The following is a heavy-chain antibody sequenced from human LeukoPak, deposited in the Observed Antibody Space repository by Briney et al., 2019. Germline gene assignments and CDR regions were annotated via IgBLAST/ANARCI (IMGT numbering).Heavy chain of an antibody. D-gene: IGHD6-13*01. J-gene: IGHJ4*02. CDR1: GFTVSSNY. Sequence: GGSLRLSCAASGFTVSSNYMSWVRQAPGKGLEWVSVIYSGGSTYYADSVKGRFTISRDNSKNTLYLQMNSLRAEDTAVYYCARDEAAAADTVDYWGQGTLVTVSS. CDR3: ARDEAAAADTVDY. V-gene: IGHV3-66*01. CDR2: IYSGGST.